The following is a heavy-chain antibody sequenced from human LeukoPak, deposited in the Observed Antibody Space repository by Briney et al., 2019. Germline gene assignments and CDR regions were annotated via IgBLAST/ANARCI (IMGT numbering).Heavy chain of an antibody. V-gene: IGHV4-31*03. D-gene: IGHD3-10*01. CDR1: GASISSGGYS. J-gene: IGHJ6*02. CDR2: IYYSGST. CDR3: ARDRYYYGSGSYFGYYGMDV. Sequence: SQTLSLTCTVSGASISSGGYSWSWIRQHPGKGLEWIGYIYYSGSTYYNPSLKSRVTISVDTSKNQFSLKLSSVTAADTAVYYCARDRYYYGSGSYFGYYGMDVWGQGTTVTVSS.